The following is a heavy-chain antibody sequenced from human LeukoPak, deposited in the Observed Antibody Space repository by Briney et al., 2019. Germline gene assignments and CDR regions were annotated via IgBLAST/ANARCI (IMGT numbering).Heavy chain of an antibody. CDR3: ARDPYYYDSSGYYRPEGAFDI. D-gene: IGHD3-22*01. J-gene: IGHJ3*02. CDR2: INAGNGNT. CDR1: GYTFTSYA. Sequence: ASVKVSCKASGYTFTSYAMHWVRQAPGQRLEWMGWINAGNGNTKYSQKFQGRVTITRDTSTSTAYMELRSLRSDDTAVYYCARDPYYYDSSGYYRPEGAFDIWGQGTMVTVSS. V-gene: IGHV1-3*01.